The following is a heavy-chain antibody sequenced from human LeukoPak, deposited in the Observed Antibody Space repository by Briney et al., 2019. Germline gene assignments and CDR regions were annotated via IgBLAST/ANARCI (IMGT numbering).Heavy chain of an antibody. D-gene: IGHD2-2*01. J-gene: IGHJ6*02. Sequence: SETLSLTCTVSGGSISSYYWSWIRQPPGKGPEWIGYIYYGGSTNYNPSLKSRVTISVDTSKNHFSLKLSSVAAADTAVYCCARENDVTGNALDVWGQGTTVTVSS. V-gene: IGHV4-59*01. CDR2: IYYGGST. CDR3: ARENDVTGNALDV. CDR1: GGSISSYY.